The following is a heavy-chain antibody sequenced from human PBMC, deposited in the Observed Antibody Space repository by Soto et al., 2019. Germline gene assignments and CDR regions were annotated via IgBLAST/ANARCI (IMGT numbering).Heavy chain of an antibody. D-gene: IGHD1-26*01. Sequence: QVQLQESGPGLVKPSETLSLTCTVSGGSISSYYWSWIRQPPGKGLEWIGYIYYSGSTNYNPSLKSRVTISVDTSKHQFSLTLSSVTAADTAVYYCARGPPQTGGLWLHSWGQGTLVTVSS. CDR2: IYYSGST. CDR3: ARGPPQTGGLWLHS. J-gene: IGHJ5*01. V-gene: IGHV4-59*01. CDR1: GGSISSYY.